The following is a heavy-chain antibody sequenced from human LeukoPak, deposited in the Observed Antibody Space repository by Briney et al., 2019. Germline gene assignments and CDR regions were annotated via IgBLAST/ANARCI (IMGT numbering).Heavy chain of an antibody. J-gene: IGHJ4*02. Sequence: GGSLRLSCAASGFTVSSNYMSWVRQAPGKGLEWVSSISTSGGSAYYPDSVKGRFTVSRDNSRNTLYLQMTSLRAEDTAVYYCARGGVAAAGVGYWGQGTLVTVSS. V-gene: IGHV3-53*01. CDR3: ARGGVAAAGVGY. CDR2: ISTSGGSA. D-gene: IGHD6-13*01. CDR1: GFTVSSNY.